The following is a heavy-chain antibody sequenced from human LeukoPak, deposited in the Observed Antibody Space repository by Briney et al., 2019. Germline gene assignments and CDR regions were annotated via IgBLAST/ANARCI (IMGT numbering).Heavy chain of an antibody. CDR1: GGTFSSYA. CDR3: ARESPNTYYYDSSGYGVLDI. Sequence: GSSVEVSCKASGGTFSSYAISWVRQAPGQGLEWMGGIIPIFGTANYAQKFQGRVTITADESTSTAYMELSSLRFEDTAVYYCARESPNTYYYDSSGYGVLDIWGQGTMVTVSS. J-gene: IGHJ3*02. D-gene: IGHD3-22*01. V-gene: IGHV1-69*01. CDR2: IIPIFGTA.